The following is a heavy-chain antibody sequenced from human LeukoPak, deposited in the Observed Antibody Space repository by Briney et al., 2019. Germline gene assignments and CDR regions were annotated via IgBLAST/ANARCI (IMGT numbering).Heavy chain of an antibody. V-gene: IGHV3-74*01. Sequence: GGSLRLSCAASGFTFSIYWMHWVRQAPGKGLVWVSRINSDGSSTSYADSVKGRFTISRDNAKNTLYLQMNSLRAEDTAVYYCARDEDWSGYYGAFDIWGQGAMVTVSS. CDR1: GFTFSIYW. CDR3: ARDEDWSGYYGAFDI. CDR2: INSDGSST. J-gene: IGHJ3*02. D-gene: IGHD3-3*01.